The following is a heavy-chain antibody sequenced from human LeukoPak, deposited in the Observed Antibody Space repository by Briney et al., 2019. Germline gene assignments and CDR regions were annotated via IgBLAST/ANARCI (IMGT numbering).Heavy chain of an antibody. CDR1: GFSLTNRKVG. J-gene: IGHJ5*02. D-gene: IGHD6-13*01. Sequence: SGPTLVKPTQTLTLICNFSGFSLTNRKVGVGWIRQPPGKALEWLAFIYSDDEKLYSPSLNSRLTITKDSSKNQVVLTMTNMDPVDTATYYCAHRSLSAAEFSWFDPWGQETLVTVSS. CDR3: AHRSLSAAEFSWFDP. V-gene: IGHV2-5*02. CDR2: IYSDDEK.